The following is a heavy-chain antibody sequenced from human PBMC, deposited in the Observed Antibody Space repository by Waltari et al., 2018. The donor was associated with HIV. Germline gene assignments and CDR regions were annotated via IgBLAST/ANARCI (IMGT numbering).Heavy chain of an antibody. CDR2: INSEGSST. V-gene: IGHV3-74*01. Sequence: EVPLVESGGGLVQPGGSLTLSCAAPGFTFSSYVLHWVRQAPGKGLVWVSRINSEGSSTSYADSVKGRFTISRDNAKNTLYLQMNSLRVEDTAVYYCARGDGYAYPNWGQGTLVTVSS. CDR3: ARGDGYAYPN. D-gene: IGHD5-12*01. CDR1: GFTFSSYV. J-gene: IGHJ4*02.